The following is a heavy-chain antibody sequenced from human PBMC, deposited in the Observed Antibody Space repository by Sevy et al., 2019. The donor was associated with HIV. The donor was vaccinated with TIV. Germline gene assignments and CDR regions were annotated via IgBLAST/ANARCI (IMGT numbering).Heavy chain of an antibody. Sequence: GGSLRLSCVASGFTFSNYGTHWVRQAPGKGLEWVAITSYNEGGENYADSVKGRFTISRDNSKNTVYLQMYRLTTEDTGVYYCAKDTGSNGYDHYGLDVWGQGTTVTVSS. D-gene: IGHD6-19*01. CDR2: TSYNEGGE. J-gene: IGHJ6*02. CDR1: GFTFSNYG. CDR3: AKDTGSNGYDHYGLDV. V-gene: IGHV3-30*18.